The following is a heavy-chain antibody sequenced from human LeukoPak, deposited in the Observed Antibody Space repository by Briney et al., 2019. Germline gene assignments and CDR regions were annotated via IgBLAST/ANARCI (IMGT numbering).Heavy chain of an antibody. J-gene: IGHJ5*02. D-gene: IGHD1-26*01. V-gene: IGHV4-38-2*02. CDR3: ARDSGSYNWFDP. CDR1: GYSISSGYY. Sequence: SETLSLTCTVSGYSISSGYYWGWIRQPPGKGLEWIGSIYRSGSTYYNPSLKSRVTISVDTSKNQFSLKLSSVTAADTAVYYCARDSGSYNWFDPWGQGTMVTVSS. CDR2: IYRSGST.